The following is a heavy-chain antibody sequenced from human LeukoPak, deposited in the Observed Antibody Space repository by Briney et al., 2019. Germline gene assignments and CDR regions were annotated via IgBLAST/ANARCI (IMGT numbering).Heavy chain of an antibody. D-gene: IGHD6-13*01. CDR1: GYSFTSYW. CDR2: IYPGDSDT. V-gene: IGHV5-51*01. CDR3: ARPGWTYRAAGTGSDAFDI. J-gene: IGHJ3*02. Sequence: GASLKISCKGSGYSFTSYWIGWVRQMAGKGLEWMGIIYPGDSDTRYSPSFQGQVTISADKSISTAYLQWSSLKASDAAMYYGARPGWTYRAAGTGSDAFDIWGQGTMVTVSS.